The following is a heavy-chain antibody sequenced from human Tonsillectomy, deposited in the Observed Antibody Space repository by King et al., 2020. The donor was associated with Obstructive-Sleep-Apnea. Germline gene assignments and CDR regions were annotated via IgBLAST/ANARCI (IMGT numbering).Heavy chain of an antibody. V-gene: IGHV3-23*04. CDR3: AKDYGDYVY. D-gene: IGHD4-17*01. J-gene: IGHJ4*02. CDR2: ISGSGGGT. Sequence: VQLVESGGGLVQPGGSLRLPCAASGFTFSSYAMSWVRQTPGKGLEWVSGISGSGGGTHYADAVKGRFTISRDNSKNTLYLQMNSLRAEDTAVYYCAKDYGDYVYWGQGTLVTVSS. CDR1: GFTFSSYA.